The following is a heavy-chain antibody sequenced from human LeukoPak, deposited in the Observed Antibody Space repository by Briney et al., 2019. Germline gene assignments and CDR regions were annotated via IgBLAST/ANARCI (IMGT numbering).Heavy chain of an antibody. D-gene: IGHD6-13*01. J-gene: IGHJ4*02. V-gene: IGHV4-59*11. CDR2: IYYTGST. Sequence: SETLSLTCTVSGGSISSHYWSWIRQPPGKGLEWIGYIYYTGSTSYNPSLKSRVTISVDTSKNQFSLKLSSVTAADTAVYYCARGGGSSWYYWGQGTLVTVSS. CDR1: GGSISSHY. CDR3: ARGGGSSWYY.